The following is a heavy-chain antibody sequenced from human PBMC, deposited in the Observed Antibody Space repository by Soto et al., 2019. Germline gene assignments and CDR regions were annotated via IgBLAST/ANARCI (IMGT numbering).Heavy chain of an antibody. V-gene: IGHV4-59*01. CDR2: IYNGERT. CDR3: AQTTGWPGFDY. CDR1: GASIRNFY. Sequence: QVHLQESGPGLVKPSETMSLTCTASGASIRNFYWNWVRQFPGKGLEWIGHIYNGERTNYNPSLTCPVTISVDTSKNQFSLKLSSVTVADTAVYYCAQTTGWPGFDYWGQGTLVAVSS. J-gene: IGHJ4*02. D-gene: IGHD6-19*01.